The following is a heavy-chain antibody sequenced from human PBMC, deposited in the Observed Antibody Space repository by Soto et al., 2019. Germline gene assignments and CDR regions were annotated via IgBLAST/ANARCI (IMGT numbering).Heavy chain of an antibody. CDR1: GFTFSNAW. V-gene: IGHV3-15*07. Sequence: GGSLRLSCAAAGFTFSNAWMNWVRQAPGKGLEWVGRIKSKTDGGTTDYAAPVKGRFTISRDDSKNTLYLQMNSLKTEDTAVYYCTTRLWLVPYYYYGMDVWGQGTTVTVSS. CDR3: TTRLWLVPYYYYGMDV. D-gene: IGHD5-18*01. CDR2: IKSKTDGGTT. J-gene: IGHJ6*02.